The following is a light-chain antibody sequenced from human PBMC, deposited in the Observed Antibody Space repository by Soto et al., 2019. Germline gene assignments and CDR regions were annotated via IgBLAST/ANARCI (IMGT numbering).Light chain of an antibody. J-gene: IGKJ4*01. V-gene: IGKV3-11*01. CDR1: QNINTY. CDR3: QQRSSWPRA. Sequence: EIVLTQSPATLSLSLGERDTLSCRASQNINTYLVWYQQQPGQAPRLLIYDASKRAAGIPDRFSGSGSGTDFTLTISSRAPEDFALYDCQQRSSWPRAFGGGTKVEIK. CDR2: DAS.